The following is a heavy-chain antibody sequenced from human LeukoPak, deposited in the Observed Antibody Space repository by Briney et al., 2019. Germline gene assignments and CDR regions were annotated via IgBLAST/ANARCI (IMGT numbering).Heavy chain of an antibody. D-gene: IGHD6-19*01. V-gene: IGHV3-30-3*01. Sequence: GGSLRLSCAASGFTFRSYAMRWVRQAPGKGLEWVAVISYDGSNKYYADSVKGRFTISRDNSKNTLYLQMNSLRAEDTAVYYCARSIAVAGTFFDYWGQGTLVTVSS. CDR2: ISYDGSNK. CDR1: GFTFRSYA. CDR3: ARSIAVAGTFFDY. J-gene: IGHJ4*02.